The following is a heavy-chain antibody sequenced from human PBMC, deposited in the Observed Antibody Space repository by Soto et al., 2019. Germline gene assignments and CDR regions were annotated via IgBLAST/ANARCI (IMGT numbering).Heavy chain of an antibody. CDR1: GGSISSYY. CDR2: IYYSGST. Sequence: QVQLQESGPGLVKPSETLSLTCTVSGGSISSYYWSWIRQPPGKGLEWIGYIYYSGSTNYNPSLKSRVTISVDTSKNHFSLKLSCVTAADTAVYYCARQLRYCSSTSCSDAFDIWGQGTMVTVSS. D-gene: IGHD2-2*01. J-gene: IGHJ3*02. V-gene: IGHV4-59*08. CDR3: ARQLRYCSSTSCSDAFDI.